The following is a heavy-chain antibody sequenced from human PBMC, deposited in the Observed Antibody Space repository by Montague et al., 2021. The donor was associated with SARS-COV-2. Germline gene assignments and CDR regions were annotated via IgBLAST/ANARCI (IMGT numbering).Heavy chain of an antibody. Sequence: SETLSLTCTVSGGLSNTDPSNSDFWSWIRQTPGKELEWIGRIHYNGYTNYNPSLKSRVTISIDTSKRYFSLRLNFLTATDTAVYYCARGHIFGRGARGFEHWGQGTLVTVAS. CDR3: ARGHIFGRGARGFEH. D-gene: IGHD1-26*01. J-gene: IGHJ4*02. CDR2: IHYNGYT. CDR1: GGLSNTDPSNSDF. V-gene: IGHV4-61*03.